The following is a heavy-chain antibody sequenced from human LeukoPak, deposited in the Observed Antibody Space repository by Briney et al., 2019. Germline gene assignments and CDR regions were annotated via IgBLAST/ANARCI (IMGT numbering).Heavy chain of an antibody. CDR1: GYTFTSYG. V-gene: IGHV1-18*01. CDR3: ARDSLGYCSSTSCSDFDY. J-gene: IGHJ4*02. D-gene: IGHD2-2*03. CDR2: ISAYNGNT. Sequence: ASVKVSCKASGYTFTSYGISWVRQAPGQGLEWMGWISAYNGNTNYAQKLQGRVTMTTDTSTSTAYMELRSLRSDDTAVYYRARDSLGYCSSTSCSDFDYWGQGTLVTVSS.